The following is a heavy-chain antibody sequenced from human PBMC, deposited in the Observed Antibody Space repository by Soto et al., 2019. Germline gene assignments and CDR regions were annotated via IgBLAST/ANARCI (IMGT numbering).Heavy chain of an antibody. D-gene: IGHD3-10*01. Sequence: GESLKISCKGSGYSFTSYWIGWVRQMPGKGLEWMGIIYPGDSDTRYSPSLQGQVTISADKSISTAYLQWSSLKASDTAMYYCARPPRDYYGSGSHRGDDAFDIWGQGTMVTVSS. CDR3: ARPPRDYYGSGSHRGDDAFDI. J-gene: IGHJ3*02. CDR2: IYPGDSDT. V-gene: IGHV5-51*01. CDR1: GYSFTSYW.